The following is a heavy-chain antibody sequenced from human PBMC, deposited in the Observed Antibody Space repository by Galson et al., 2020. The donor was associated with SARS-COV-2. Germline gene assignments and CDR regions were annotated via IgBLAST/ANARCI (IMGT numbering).Heavy chain of an antibody. D-gene: IGHD5-18*01. J-gene: IGHJ5*02. V-gene: IGHV3-48*02. CDR3: AREREYSYGYTEFDP. CDR2: ISSSSSTI. CDR1: GFTFSSYS. Sequence: TGGSLRLSCAASGFTFSSYSMNCVRQAPGKGLEWVSYISSSSSTIYYADSVKGRFTISRDNAKNSLYLQMNSLRDEDTAVYYCAREREYSYGYTEFDPWGQGTLVTVSS.